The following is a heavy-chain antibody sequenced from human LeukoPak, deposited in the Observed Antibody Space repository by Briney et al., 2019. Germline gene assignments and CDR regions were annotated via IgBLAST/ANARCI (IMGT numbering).Heavy chain of an antibody. Sequence: SVKVSCKASGGTFSSNAISWVRQAPGQGLEWMGGIIPIFGTANYAQKFQGRVTITADESTSTAYMELSSLRSEDTAVYYCARGVGGYSYGYSNFDYWGQGTLVTVSS. J-gene: IGHJ4*02. V-gene: IGHV1-69*13. CDR1: GGTFSSNA. CDR3: ARGVGGYSYGYSNFDY. CDR2: IIPIFGTA. D-gene: IGHD5-18*01.